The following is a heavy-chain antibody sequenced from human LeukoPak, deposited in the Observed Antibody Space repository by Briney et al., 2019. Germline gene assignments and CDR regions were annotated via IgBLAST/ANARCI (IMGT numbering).Heavy chain of an antibody. V-gene: IGHV1-69*13. CDR3: ARALTGGYCSSTSCYRGGFDY. CDR1: GGTFSSYA. Sequence: ASVKVSCKASGGTFSSYAISWVRQAPGQGLEWMGGIIPIFGTANYAQKFQGRVTITADESTSTAYMELSSLRSEYTAVYYCARALTGGYCSSTSCYRGGFDYWGQGTLVTVSS. D-gene: IGHD2-2*01. CDR2: IIPIFGTA. J-gene: IGHJ4*02.